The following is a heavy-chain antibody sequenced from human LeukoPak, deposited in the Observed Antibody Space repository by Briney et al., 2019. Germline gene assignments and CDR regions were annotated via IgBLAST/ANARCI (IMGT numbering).Heavy chain of an antibody. Sequence: SVKVSCTASGGTFSSYAISWVRQAPGQGLEWMGGIIPIFGTANYAQKFQGRVTITADESTSTAYMELSSLRSEDTAVYYCASRPLYQLLLSYWGQGTLVTVSS. CDR2: IIPIFGTA. J-gene: IGHJ4*02. CDR3: ASRPLYQLLLSY. V-gene: IGHV1-69*13. CDR1: GGTFSSYA. D-gene: IGHD2-2*01.